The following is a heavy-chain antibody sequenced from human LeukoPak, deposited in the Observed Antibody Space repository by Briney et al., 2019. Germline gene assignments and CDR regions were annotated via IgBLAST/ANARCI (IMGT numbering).Heavy chain of an antibody. CDR2: ISGSGGST. V-gene: IGHV3-23*01. CDR1: GFTFSSYA. J-gene: IGHJ5*02. D-gene: IGHD3-3*01. Sequence: GGSLRLSCAASGFTFSSYAMSWVRQAPGKGLEWVSAISGSGGSTYYADSVKGRFTISRDNSKYTLFLQMNSLRAEDTAVYYCARGLEWLSFGWFDPWGQGTLVTVSS. CDR3: ARGLEWLSFGWFDP.